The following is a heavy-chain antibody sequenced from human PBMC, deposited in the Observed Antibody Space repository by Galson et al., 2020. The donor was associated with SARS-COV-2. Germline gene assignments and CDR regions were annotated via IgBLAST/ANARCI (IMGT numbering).Heavy chain of an antibody. D-gene: IGHD6-19*01. Sequence: TLSLTCTVSGGSMNSGSYYWNWIRQPAGKGLEWIGHVFITGTTNYNPSLKGRATISLDTSKNQFSLKLTSVTAADTAVYYCRQFALGAVPIDYWGQGTLVTVSS. CDR1: GGSMNSGSYY. CDR2: VFITGTT. CDR3: RQFALGAVPIDY. V-gene: IGHV4-61*09. J-gene: IGHJ4*02.